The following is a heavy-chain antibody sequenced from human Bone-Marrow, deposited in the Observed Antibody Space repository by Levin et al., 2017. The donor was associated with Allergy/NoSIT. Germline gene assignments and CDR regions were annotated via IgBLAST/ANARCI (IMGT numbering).Heavy chain of an antibody. CDR1: GYSFTSYW. D-gene: IGHD1-26*01. CDR2: IYPGDSDT. J-gene: IGHJ3*02. CDR3: ARQQEQMDPFDM. Sequence: KVSCKDSGYSFTSYWIAWVRQMPGKGLEWMGSIYPGDSDTRYSPSFQGHVTISADKSISTAYLQWTSLKSSDTAIYYCARQQEQMDPFDMWGQGSLVIVSA. V-gene: IGHV5-51*01.